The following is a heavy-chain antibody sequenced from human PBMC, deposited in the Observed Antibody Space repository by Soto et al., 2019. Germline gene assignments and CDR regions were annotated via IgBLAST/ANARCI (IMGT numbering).Heavy chain of an antibody. V-gene: IGHV4-31*03. CDR3: ARGGSSSPYFDS. J-gene: IGHJ4*02. Sequence: QVQLQESGPGLVKPSQTLSLTCTVSGGSVSSGGYYWSWIRQHPGKGLEWIGYIYYSGSTYYNPSLKSRVTISVDTSKNQFSLKLSSVTAADTAVYYCARGGSSSPYFDSWGQGTLVTVSS. CDR2: IYYSGST. D-gene: IGHD6-13*01. CDR1: GGSVSSGGYY.